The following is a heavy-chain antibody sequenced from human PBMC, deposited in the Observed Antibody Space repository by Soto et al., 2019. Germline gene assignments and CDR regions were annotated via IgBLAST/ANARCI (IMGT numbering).Heavy chain of an antibody. CDR2: IYYSGST. CDR1: GGSISSGDYY. D-gene: IGHD4-4*01. Sequence: QVQLQESGPGLVKPSQTLSLTCTVSGGSISSGDYYWSWIRQPPGMGLEWIGYIYYSGSTNYNPSLKSRVTISVDTSKNQFSLKLRSVTAADTAVYYCARVKPTVNGGLEYGMDVWGQGTTVTVSS. CDR3: ARVKPTVNGGLEYGMDV. J-gene: IGHJ6*02. V-gene: IGHV4-30-4*01.